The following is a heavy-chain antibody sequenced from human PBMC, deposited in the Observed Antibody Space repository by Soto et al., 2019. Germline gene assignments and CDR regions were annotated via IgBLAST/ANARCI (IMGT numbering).Heavy chain of an antibody. CDR1: GGSFSGYY. CDR2: INHSGST. J-gene: IGHJ4*02. V-gene: IGHV4-34*01. CDR3: ARGGRRWLRCFDY. Sequence: QVQLQQWGAGLLKPSETLSLTCAVYGGSFSGYYWSWIRQPPGKGLEWIGEINHSGSTNYNPSLKSRVTISVDTSKNQFSLKLSSVTAADTAVYYCARGGRRWLRCFDYWGQGTLVTVSS. D-gene: IGHD5-12*01.